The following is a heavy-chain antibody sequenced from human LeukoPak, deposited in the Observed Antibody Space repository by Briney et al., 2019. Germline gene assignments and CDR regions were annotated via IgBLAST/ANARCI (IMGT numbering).Heavy chain of an antibody. CDR1: GFTFDDYA. CDR3: ARATYYYGSGSYYYYYMDV. D-gene: IGHD3-10*01. J-gene: IGHJ6*03. V-gene: IGHV3-64*01. CDR2: ISSNGGST. Sequence: PGRSLRLSCAASGFTFDDYAMHWVRQAPGKGLEYVSGISSNGGSTYYANSVKGRFTISRDNSKNTLYLQMGSLRAEDMAVYYCARATYYYGSGSYYYYYMDVWGKGTTVTVSS.